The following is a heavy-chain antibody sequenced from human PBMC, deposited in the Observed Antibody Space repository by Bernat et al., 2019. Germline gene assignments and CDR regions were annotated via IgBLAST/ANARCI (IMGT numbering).Heavy chain of an antibody. V-gene: IGHV3-23*01. CDR2: ISPTGSGT. J-gene: IGHJ4*02. CDR3: AKTASVLDY. Sequence: EVQLLESGGGLVQPGGSLRLSCAASGFIFSNYAMTWVRQAPGQGLVWVSSISPTGSGTYYTASVRGRFTISRDNSKNMLYLQMNSLRTEDTAIYYCAKTASVLDYWGQGTLVTVSS. CDR1: GFIFSNYA.